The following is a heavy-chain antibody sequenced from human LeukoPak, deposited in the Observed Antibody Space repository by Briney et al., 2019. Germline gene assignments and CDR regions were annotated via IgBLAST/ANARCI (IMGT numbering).Heavy chain of an antibody. CDR1: GGTFSSYA. Sequence: ASVKVSCKASGGTFSSYAISWVRQAPGRGLEWMGGIIPIFGTANYAQKFQGRVTITTDESTSTAYMELSSLRSEDTAVYYCATLPGGYSYGYFDYWGQGTLVTVSS. V-gene: IGHV1-69*05. J-gene: IGHJ4*02. CDR3: ATLPGGYSYGYFDY. D-gene: IGHD5-18*01. CDR2: IIPIFGTA.